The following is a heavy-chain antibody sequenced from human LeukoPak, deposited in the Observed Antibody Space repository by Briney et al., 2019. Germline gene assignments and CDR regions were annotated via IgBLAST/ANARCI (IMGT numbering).Heavy chain of an antibody. CDR1: GFTFSSYG. CDR2: IRYDGSNK. CDR3: AKASLARKATTIFGVAKGHFDY. V-gene: IGHV3-30*02. Sequence: GGSLRLSCAASGFTFSSYGMHWVRQAPGKGLEWVAFIRYDGSNKYYADSVKGRFTISRDNSKNTLYLQMNSLRAEDTAVYYCAKASLARKATTIFGVAKGHFDYWGQGTLVTVSS. J-gene: IGHJ4*02. D-gene: IGHD3-3*01.